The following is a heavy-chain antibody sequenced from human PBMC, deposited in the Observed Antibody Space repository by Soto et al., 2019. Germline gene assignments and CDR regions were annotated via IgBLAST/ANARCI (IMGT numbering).Heavy chain of an antibody. CDR2: IDYRGNS. D-gene: IGHD2-15*01. J-gene: IGHJ2*01. V-gene: IGHV4-39*01. CDR3: ASVAALVGAARYWYFDL. CDR1: GGSITSTSYY. Sequence: QLHLQESGPGLVEPSETLSLTCAVSGGSITSTSYYWGWIRQPPGEGLEWIGSIDYRGNSYYNSALKSGVTIPVDTSNTQFSLNLTSVTAADSAVYHCASVAALVGAARYWYFDLWGRGTRVSV.